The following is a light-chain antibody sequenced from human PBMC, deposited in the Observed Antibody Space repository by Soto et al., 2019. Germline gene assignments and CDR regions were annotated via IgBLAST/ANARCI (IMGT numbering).Light chain of an antibody. J-gene: IGLJ1*01. CDR1: SSNIGAGYD. CDR2: DNN. Sequence: QSVLTQPPSVSGAPGQRVTISCTGTSSNIGAGYDVHWYQQFSGTAPKLLIYDNNNRPSGVPDRFSASKSGTSASLATTGLQAEDEADYYCQSYDSSLSGSTVFGTGTKVTVL. V-gene: IGLV1-40*01. CDR3: QSYDSSLSGSTV.